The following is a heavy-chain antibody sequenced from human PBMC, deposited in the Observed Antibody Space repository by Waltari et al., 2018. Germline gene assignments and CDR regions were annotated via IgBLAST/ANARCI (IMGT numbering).Heavy chain of an antibody. CDR3: ARVARGTLYDAFDI. CDR2: IFSGDTT. Sequence: EVQLMESGGGLVQPGGSLRLSCVASRLAVRPSVMSWVRQAPGKGLEWVSAIFSGDTTYYTDSVKGRFSTSRDNSKNTLFLQMNSLRAEDTAVYYCARVARGTLYDAFDIWGQGTMVTVSS. D-gene: IGHD1-26*01. J-gene: IGHJ3*02. V-gene: IGHV3-66*01. CDR1: RLAVRPSV.